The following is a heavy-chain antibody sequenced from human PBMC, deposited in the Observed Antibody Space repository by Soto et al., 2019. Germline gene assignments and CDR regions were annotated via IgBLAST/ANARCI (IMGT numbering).Heavy chain of an antibody. Sequence: SETLSLTCAVYGGSFSGYYWSWIRQPPGKGLEWIGEINHSGSTNYNPSLKSRVTISVDTSKNQFSLKLSSVTAADTAVYYCARVSGWYDRGYYYYGMDVWGQGTTVTVSS. J-gene: IGHJ6*02. CDR2: INHSGST. CDR3: ARVSGWYDRGYYYYGMDV. V-gene: IGHV4-34*01. CDR1: GGSFSGYY. D-gene: IGHD6-19*01.